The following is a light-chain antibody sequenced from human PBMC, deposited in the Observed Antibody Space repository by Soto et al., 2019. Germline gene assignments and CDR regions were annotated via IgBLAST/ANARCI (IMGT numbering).Light chain of an antibody. Sequence: VVLTQSPATLSLSPGERATLSCRTSLSVSVYLDWYQQKPGQAPRLLIYGAFSRATGIPDRFSGSGSGTDFTLTISRLEPEDFAVYYCQQYGSSPITFGQGTRLEIK. CDR3: QQYGSSPIT. CDR2: GAF. V-gene: IGKV3-20*01. CDR1: LSVSVY. J-gene: IGKJ5*01.